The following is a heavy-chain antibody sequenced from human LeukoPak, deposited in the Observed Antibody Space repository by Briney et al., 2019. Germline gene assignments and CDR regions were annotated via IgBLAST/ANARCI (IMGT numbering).Heavy chain of an antibody. Sequence: ASVKVSCKASGYTFSGFYIHWVRQAPGQGLEWMGWINPNSGVTNYAQKLQGRVTITRDTSIDTAYMELRSLRSDDTAVYYCARAYDSSGYYYSRHDAFDIWGQGTMVTVSS. CDR2: INPNSGVT. CDR3: ARAYDSSGYYYSRHDAFDI. J-gene: IGHJ3*02. CDR1: GYTFSGFY. D-gene: IGHD3-22*01. V-gene: IGHV1-2*02.